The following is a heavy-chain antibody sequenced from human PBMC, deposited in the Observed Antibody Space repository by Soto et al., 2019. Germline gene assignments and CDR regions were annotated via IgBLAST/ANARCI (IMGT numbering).Heavy chain of an antibody. Sequence: QVQLQQWGAGPLRPLETLSLTCGVSGGSFSGYYWAWIRQSPGQGLEWIGEINDRGSINYNPSLKSRVRITVDTSKNHYSLNLRSVTAADTAVYYCARESHDILTGPPWVWYFDLWGRGTLVTVSS. D-gene: IGHD3-9*01. CDR3: ARESHDILTGPPWVWYFDL. V-gene: IGHV4-34*01. J-gene: IGHJ2*01. CDR1: GGSFSGYY. CDR2: INDRGSI.